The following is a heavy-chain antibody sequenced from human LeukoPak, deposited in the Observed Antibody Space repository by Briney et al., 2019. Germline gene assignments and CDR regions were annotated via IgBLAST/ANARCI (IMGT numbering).Heavy chain of an antibody. CDR2: IIPIFGTA. D-gene: IGHD3-22*01. Sequence: ASVKVSCKASGYTFTGYYMHWVRQAPGQGLEWMGGIIPIFGTANYAQKLQGRVTMTTDTFTSTAYMELRSPRSDDTAVYYCARGGKYYDSSGYYYDYWGQGTMVTVSS. CDR1: GYTFTGYY. V-gene: IGHV1-18*04. CDR3: ARGGKYYDSSGYYYDY. J-gene: IGHJ3*01.